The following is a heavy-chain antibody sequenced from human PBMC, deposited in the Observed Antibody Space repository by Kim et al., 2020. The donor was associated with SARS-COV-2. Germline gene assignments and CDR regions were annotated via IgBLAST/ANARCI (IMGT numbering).Heavy chain of an antibody. CDR3: AGVLWWFGGYYFDY. Sequence: NPSLKSRVTISVDTSKNQFSLKLSSVTAADTAVYYCAGVLWWFGGYYFDYWGQGTLVTVSS. V-gene: IGHV4-34*01. D-gene: IGHD3-10*01. J-gene: IGHJ4*02.